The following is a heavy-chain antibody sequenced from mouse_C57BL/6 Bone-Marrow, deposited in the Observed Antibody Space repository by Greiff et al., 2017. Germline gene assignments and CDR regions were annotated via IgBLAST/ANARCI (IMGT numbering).Heavy chain of an antibody. J-gene: IGHJ1*03. CDR1: GFSLTSYG. D-gene: IGHD2-5*01. CDR3: AKHGYSNYENWYFDV. V-gene: IGHV2-9*01. CDR2: IWGGGST. Sequence: VQVVESGPGLVAPSQSLPITCPVSGFSLTSYGVDWVRQPPGKGLEWLGVIWGGGSTNYNSALMSRLSISKDNSKSQVFLKMNRLQTDDTAMYYCAKHGYSNYENWYFDVWGTGTTVTVSS.